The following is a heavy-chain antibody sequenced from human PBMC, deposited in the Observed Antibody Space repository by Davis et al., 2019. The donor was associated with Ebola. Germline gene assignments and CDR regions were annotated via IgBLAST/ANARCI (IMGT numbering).Heavy chain of an antibody. CDR1: VATSSSYG. V-gene: IGHV1-69*04. J-gene: IGHJ4*02. D-gene: IGHD6-13*01. CDR2: TIPILGIA. CDR3: ARESNAGTGGDY. Sequence: SVTASRLVSVATSSSYGISWARQAPAQGLEWMGRTIPILGIANYAQKFQGRVTITADKSTSTAYMELSSLRSEDTAVYYCARESNAGTGGDYWGQGTLVTVSS.